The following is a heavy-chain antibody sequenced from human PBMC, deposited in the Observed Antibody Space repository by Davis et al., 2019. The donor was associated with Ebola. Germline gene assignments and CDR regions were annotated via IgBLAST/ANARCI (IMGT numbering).Heavy chain of an antibody. J-gene: IGHJ4*02. CDR1: GFTVSSNY. CDR3: TAGGYGSGSRGDY. D-gene: IGHD3-10*01. Sequence: GESLKISCAASGFTVSSNYMSWVRQASGKGLEWVGRIRSKANSYATAYAASVKGRFTISRDDSKNTAYLQMNSLKTEDTAVYYCTAGGYGSGSRGDYWGQGTLVTVSS. V-gene: IGHV3-73*01. CDR2: IRSKANSYAT.